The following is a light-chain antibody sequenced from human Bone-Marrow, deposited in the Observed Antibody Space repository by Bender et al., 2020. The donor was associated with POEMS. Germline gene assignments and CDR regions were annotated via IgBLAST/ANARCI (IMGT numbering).Light chain of an antibody. Sequence: QSALTQPASVSGSPGQSITISCTGTSTDVGGYDYVSWYQQHPGKAPKLIIYEVHNRPSGISYRFSGSKSGNTASLTLSGLQAEDEAVYFCSSYTNTNILVFGPGTKVNVL. V-gene: IGLV2-14*01. J-gene: IGLJ1*01. CDR1: STDVGGYDY. CDR3: SSYTNTNILV. CDR2: EVH.